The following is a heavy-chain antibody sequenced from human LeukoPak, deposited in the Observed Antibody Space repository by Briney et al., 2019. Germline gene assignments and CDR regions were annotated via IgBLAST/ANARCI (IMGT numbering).Heavy chain of an antibody. CDR3: ARGVGRSSWFFDY. J-gene: IGHJ4*02. D-gene: IGHD6-13*01. CDR1: TFTFGDYP. V-gene: IGHV3-30*09. CDR2: ISSDGKDK. Sequence: GRSLRLSCAASTFTFGDYPMHYVRQAPGEGLQWVAVISSDGKDKDYADSVKGRFAISRDNSKNTLYLQMNSLKIEDTAVYYCARGVGRSSWFFDYWGQGTLVTVTS.